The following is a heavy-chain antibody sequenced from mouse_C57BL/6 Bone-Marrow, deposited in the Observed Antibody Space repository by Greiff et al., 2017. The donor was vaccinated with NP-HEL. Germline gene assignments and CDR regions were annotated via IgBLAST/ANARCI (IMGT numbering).Heavy chain of an antibody. J-gene: IGHJ4*01. CDR1: GYTFTSYG. CDR3: ARSGYYSNLYAMDY. V-gene: IGHV1-81*01. D-gene: IGHD2-5*01. Sequence: VQLQQSGAELARPGASVKLSCKASGYTFTSYGISWVKQRTGQGLEWIGEIYPRSGNTYYNEKVKGKATLTADKSTSTAYMVLRSLTSEDSAVYFCARSGYYSNLYAMDYWGQGTSVTVSS. CDR2: IYPRSGNT.